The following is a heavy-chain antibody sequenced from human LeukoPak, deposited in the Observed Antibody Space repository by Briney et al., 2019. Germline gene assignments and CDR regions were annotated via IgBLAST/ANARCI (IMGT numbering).Heavy chain of an antibody. D-gene: IGHD5-18*01. CDR2: IYPGDSDT. CDR1: GYSFTSYW. Sequence: GESLKISCKGSGYSFTSYWIGWVRQMPGKGLEWMGIIYPGDSDTRYSPSFQGQVTISADKSISTAYLQWSSLKASDTAMYYCARLNTAMVTRDRTDAFDIWGQGTMVTVSS. V-gene: IGHV5-51*01. J-gene: IGHJ3*02. CDR3: ARLNTAMVTRDRTDAFDI.